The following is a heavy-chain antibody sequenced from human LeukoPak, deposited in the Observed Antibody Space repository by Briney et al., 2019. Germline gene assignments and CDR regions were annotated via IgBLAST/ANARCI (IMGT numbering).Heavy chain of an antibody. D-gene: IGHD6-13*01. J-gene: IGHJ4*03. CDR3: AKEASQHASSWFDY. V-gene: IGHV3-30*18. CDR2: ILHNGNVT. CDR1: GFTFSSYG. Sequence: PGGSLRPSCEASGFTFSSYGMQWVSQAPGMGTEWVSVILHNGNVTQYADCVNARFTISRDSSTNTLFLQMKSLRTEDTAVYYCAKEASQHASSWFDYWGKGTLVTVSS.